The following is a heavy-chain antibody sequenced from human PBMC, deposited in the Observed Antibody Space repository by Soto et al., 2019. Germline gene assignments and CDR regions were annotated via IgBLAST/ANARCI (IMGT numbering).Heavy chain of an antibody. Sequence: GGSLRLSCAASGFTFSSYAMHWVRQAPGKGLEWVAVISYDGSNKYYTDSVKGRFTISRDNSRNTLYLQMNSLRAEDTAVYYCARDFGYGRYSYGSSYWGQGTLVTVSS. CDR3: ARDFGYGRYSYGSSY. D-gene: IGHD5-18*01. V-gene: IGHV3-30-3*01. CDR1: GFTFSSYA. CDR2: ISYDGSNK. J-gene: IGHJ4*02.